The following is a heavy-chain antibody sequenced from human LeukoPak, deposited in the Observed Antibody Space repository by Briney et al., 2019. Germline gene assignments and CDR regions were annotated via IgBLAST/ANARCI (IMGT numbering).Heavy chain of an antibody. CDR3: ARQAGYSYAGVDAFDI. CDR2: IYPGDSDT. Sequence: GESPKISCKGSGYSFTSYWIGRVRQMPGKGLEWMGIIYPGDSDTRYSPSFQGQVTISADKSISTAYLQWSSLKASDTAMYYCARQAGYSYAGVDAFDIWGQGTMVTVSS. V-gene: IGHV5-51*01. J-gene: IGHJ3*02. D-gene: IGHD5-18*01. CDR1: GYSFTSYW.